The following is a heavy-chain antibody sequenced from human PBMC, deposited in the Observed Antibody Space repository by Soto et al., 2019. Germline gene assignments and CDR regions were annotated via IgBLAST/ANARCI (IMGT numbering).Heavy chain of an antibody. CDR1: GFTFGDYA. CDR3: TLSPPRRAFDI. CDR2: IRSKAYGGTT. V-gene: IGHV3-49*03. Sequence: EVQLVESGGGLVQPGRSLRLSCTASGFTFGDYAMSWFRQAPGKGLEWVGFIRSKAYGGTTEYAASVKGRFTISRDDSKSIAYLQMNSLKTEDTAVYYCTLSPPRRAFDIWGQGTMVTVSS. J-gene: IGHJ3*02.